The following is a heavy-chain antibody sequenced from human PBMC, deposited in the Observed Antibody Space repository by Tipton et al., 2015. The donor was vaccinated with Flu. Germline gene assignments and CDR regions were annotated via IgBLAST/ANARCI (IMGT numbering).Heavy chain of an antibody. V-gene: IGHV1-69*01. CDR3: ARGGVNCYDSSGRPSGRFDY. Sequence: QLVQSGAEVKKPGSSVKVSCKASGGTFSSYAISWVRQAPGQGLEWMGGIIPILGIANYAQKVQGRVTITADESTSTAYMELSSLRSEDTAVYYCARGGVNCYDSSGRPSGRFDYWGQGTLVTVSS. CDR2: IIPILGIA. D-gene: IGHD3-22*01. CDR1: GGTFSSYA. J-gene: IGHJ4*02.